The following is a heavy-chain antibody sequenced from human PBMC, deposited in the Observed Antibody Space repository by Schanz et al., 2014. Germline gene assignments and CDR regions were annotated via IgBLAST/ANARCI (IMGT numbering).Heavy chain of an antibody. D-gene: IGHD6-13*01. CDR3: AREQIMAAAGLVDY. Sequence: QAQLMESGGGLVKPGGSLRLSCAASGFTFSDYYMSWIRQAPGKGLEWVSYISGTTTYTNYADSVKGRFTVSRDSGQNSLYLQMNSLRAEDTAVYYCAREQIMAAAGLVDYWGHGTLVTVAS. CDR2: ISGTTTYT. J-gene: IGHJ4*01. V-gene: IGHV3-11*05. CDR1: GFTFSDYY.